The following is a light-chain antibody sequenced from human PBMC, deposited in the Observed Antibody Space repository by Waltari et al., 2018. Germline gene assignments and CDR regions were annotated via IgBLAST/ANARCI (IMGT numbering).Light chain of an antibody. V-gene: IGLV3-1*01. J-gene: IGLJ2*01. Sequence: SYEVTQPPSVSVSPGQTASIPCSGDKLGEKFVCWYQQKPGQSPVLVIYQGRRRPAGIPERFSGSNSGNTATLTISGTQAMDEADYYCQAWDSSDVVFGGGTKLTVL. CDR1: KLGEKF. CDR3: QAWDSSDVV. CDR2: QGR.